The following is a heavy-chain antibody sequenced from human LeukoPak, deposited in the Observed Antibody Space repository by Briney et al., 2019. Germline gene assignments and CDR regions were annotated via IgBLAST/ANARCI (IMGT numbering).Heavy chain of an antibody. CDR1: GYTFTGYY. D-gene: IGHD3-10*01. J-gene: IGHJ4*02. Sequence: GASVKVSCKASGYTFTGYYMHWVRQAPGQGLEWMGWINAGNGNTKYSQEFQGRVTITRDTSASTAYMELSSLRSEDTAVYYCARDRAVLLWFGELGGWGQGTLVTVSS. V-gene: IGHV1/OR15-3*02. CDR2: INAGNGNT. CDR3: ARDRAVLLWFGELGG.